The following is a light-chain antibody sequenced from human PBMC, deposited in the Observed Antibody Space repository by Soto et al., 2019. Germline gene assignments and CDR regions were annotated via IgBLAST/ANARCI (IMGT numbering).Light chain of an antibody. J-gene: IGLJ1*01. CDR2: GVS. Sequence: QSALTQSASVSGSPGQSITICCTGTNSDVGGYNYVSWYQQYPGKAPKLMIYGVSNRPSGVSNRFSGSKSGDTASLTISGLQAEAEADYYFSSYSTNALYVFGTGTKVTVL. CDR3: SSYSTNALYV. V-gene: IGLV2-14*01. CDR1: NSDVGGYNY.